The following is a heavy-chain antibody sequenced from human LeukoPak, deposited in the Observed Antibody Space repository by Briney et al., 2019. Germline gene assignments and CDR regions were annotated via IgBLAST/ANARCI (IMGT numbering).Heavy chain of an antibody. Sequence: GGSLRLSCAASGFTFSSYSMNWVRQAPGKGLEWVSSISSSSSYIYYADSVKGRFTISRDSAKNSLYLQMNSLRAEDTAVYYCAREQSHTSGDAFDIWGQGTMVTVSS. J-gene: IGHJ3*02. CDR1: GFTFSSYS. CDR2: ISSSSSYI. D-gene: IGHD6-25*01. V-gene: IGHV3-21*01. CDR3: AREQSHTSGDAFDI.